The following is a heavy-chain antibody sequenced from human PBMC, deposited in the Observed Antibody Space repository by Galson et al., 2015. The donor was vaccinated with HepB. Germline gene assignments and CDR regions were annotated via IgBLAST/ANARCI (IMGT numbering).Heavy chain of an antibody. CDR3: ASQPPYYDFWSGYYKGYYFDY. Sequence: SLRLSCAASGFTFSDYYMSWIRQAPGKGLEWVSYISSSGSTIYYADSVKGRFTISRDNAKNSLYLQMNSLRAEDTAVYYCASQPPYYDFWSGYYKGYYFDYWGQGTLVTVSS. V-gene: IGHV3-11*01. CDR1: GFTFSDYY. D-gene: IGHD3-3*01. CDR2: ISSSGSTI. J-gene: IGHJ4*02.